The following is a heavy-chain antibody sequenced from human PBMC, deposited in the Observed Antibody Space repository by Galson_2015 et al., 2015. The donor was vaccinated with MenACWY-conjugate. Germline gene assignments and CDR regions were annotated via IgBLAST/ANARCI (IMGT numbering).Heavy chain of an antibody. CDR2: IYYSGST. Sequence: LSLTCTVSGGSISSSSYYWGWIRQPPGKGLEWLGSIYYSGSTYYNPSLKSRVTISVDTSQNQFSLRLSSVTAADTAGYYCARHAKVNWFDPWGHGTLVTVSS. V-gene: IGHV4-39*01. CDR1: GGSISSSSYY. J-gene: IGHJ5*02. CDR3: ARHAKVNWFDP.